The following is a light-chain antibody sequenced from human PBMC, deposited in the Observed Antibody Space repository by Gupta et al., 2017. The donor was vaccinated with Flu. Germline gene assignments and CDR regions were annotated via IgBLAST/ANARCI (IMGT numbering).Light chain of an antibody. V-gene: IGKV3-15*01. CDR2: SAS. CDR1: QSVGSK. Sequence: EVRMTQSPATLSVSPGDRATISCMASQSVGSKLVWYQQKPGQAPKLLIHSASTRATVVPGRFSGSGSGTEFTLTIRRLQSEDSTVYYCQQYNNWPRSFGQGTKLEIK. CDR3: QQYNNWPRS. J-gene: IGKJ2*03.